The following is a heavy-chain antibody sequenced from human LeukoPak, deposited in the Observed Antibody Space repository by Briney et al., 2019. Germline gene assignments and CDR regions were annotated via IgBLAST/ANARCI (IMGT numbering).Heavy chain of an antibody. CDR2: INPNSGGT. J-gene: IGHJ1*01. Sequence: GASVKVSCKASGYTFTGYYMHWVRQAPGQGLEWVGWINPNSGGTNYAQKFQGRVTITTDESTSTAYMELSSLRSEDTAVYYCAREAYDILTGGPPGDLNAEYFQHWGQGTLVTVSS. D-gene: IGHD3-9*01. CDR3: AREAYDILTGGPPGDLNAEYFQH. CDR1: GYTFTGYY. V-gene: IGHV1-2*02.